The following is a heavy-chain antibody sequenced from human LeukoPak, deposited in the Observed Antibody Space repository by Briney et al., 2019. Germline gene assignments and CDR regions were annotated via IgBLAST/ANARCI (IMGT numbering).Heavy chain of an antibody. CDR3: ARVRCSSTSCYGLDY. CDR1: GFTFDDYG. J-gene: IGHJ4*02. CDR2: INWNGGST. D-gene: IGHD2-2*01. Sequence: PGGSLRLSCAASGFTFDDYGMSWVRQAPGKGLEWVSGINWNGGSTGYADSVKGRFTISRDNTKNSLYLQMNSLRAEDTALYNCARVRCSSTSCYGLDYWGQGTLVTVSS. V-gene: IGHV3-20*01.